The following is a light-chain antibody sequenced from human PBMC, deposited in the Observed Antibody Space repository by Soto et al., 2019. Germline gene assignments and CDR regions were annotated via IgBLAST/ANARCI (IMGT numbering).Light chain of an antibody. J-gene: IGKJ1*01. CDR3: QQYASSPQT. Sequence: EIVLTQSPGTMSLSPGERATPSCRASQSVSSSYLAWYQQKPGQAPRLLIYGASSRTTDIPDRFSGSGSGTDFTLTISRLEPEDFAVYFCQQYASSPQTFGQGTKVDIK. CDR2: GAS. CDR1: QSVSSSY. V-gene: IGKV3-20*01.